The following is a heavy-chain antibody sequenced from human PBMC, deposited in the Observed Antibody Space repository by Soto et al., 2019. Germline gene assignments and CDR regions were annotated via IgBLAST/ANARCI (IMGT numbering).Heavy chain of an antibody. J-gene: IGHJ6*02. CDR3: ARVGYCSSTSCSGGYYYYGMDV. CDR2: IIPIFGTA. CDR1: GGTFSSYA. V-gene: IGHV1-69*01. D-gene: IGHD2-2*01. Sequence: QVQLVQSGAEVKKPGSSVKVSCKAPGGTFSSYAISWVRQAPEHGLEWMGGIIPIFGTAKYAQKFQGRVTITADESTSTAYMELSSLRSEDTAVYYCARVGYCSSTSCSGGYYYYGMDVWGQGTTVTVSS.